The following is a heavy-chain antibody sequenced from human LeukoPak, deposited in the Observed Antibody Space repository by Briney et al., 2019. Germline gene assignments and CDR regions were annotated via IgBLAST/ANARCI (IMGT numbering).Heavy chain of an antibody. CDR3: ASLGLTVTPFDY. CDR2: IYYSGST. J-gene: IGHJ4*02. V-gene: IGHV4-39*07. CDR1: GGSISSSSYY. Sequence: PSETLSLTCTVSGGSISSSSYYWGWIRQPPGKGLEWIGSIYYSGSTYYNPSLKSRVTISVDTSKNQFSLKLSSVTAADTAVYYCASLGLTVTPFDYWGQGTLVTVSS. D-gene: IGHD4-17*01.